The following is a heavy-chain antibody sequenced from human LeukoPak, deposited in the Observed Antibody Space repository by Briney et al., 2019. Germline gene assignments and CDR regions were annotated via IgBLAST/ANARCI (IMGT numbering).Heavy chain of an antibody. D-gene: IGHD2-2*01. J-gene: IGHJ5*02. Sequence: ASVKVSCKASGYTFTNYYMHWVRQAPGQGLEWMGIINPSGGSTSYAQKFQGRVTMTRDMSTRTDYMELSSLRYEDTAVYYCARDVSSTSSWWFDPWGQGTLVIVSS. V-gene: IGHV1-46*01. CDR2: INPSGGST. CDR3: ARDVSSTSSWWFDP. CDR1: GYTFTNYY.